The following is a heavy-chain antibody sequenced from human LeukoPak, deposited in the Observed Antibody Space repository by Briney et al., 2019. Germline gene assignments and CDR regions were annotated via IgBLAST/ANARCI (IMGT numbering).Heavy chain of an antibody. V-gene: IGHV3-30*02. CDR1: GFTFSSYG. J-gene: IGHJ6*02. Sequence: PGGSLRLSCAASGFTFSSYGMHWVRQAPGKGLEWVAFIRYDGSNKYYADSVKGRFTISRDNSKNTLYLQMNSLRAEDTAVYYCAKDFGIRYFDWSSYYYGMDVWGQGTTVTVSS. CDR3: AKDFGIRYFDWSSYYYGMDV. CDR2: IRYDGSNK. D-gene: IGHD3-9*01.